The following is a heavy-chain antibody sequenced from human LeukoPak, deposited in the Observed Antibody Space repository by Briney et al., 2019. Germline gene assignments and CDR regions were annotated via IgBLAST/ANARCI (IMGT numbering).Heavy chain of an antibody. CDR1: GVSITTYY. J-gene: IGHJ3*02. D-gene: IGHD3-16*01. Sequence: SETLSLTCSVSGVSITTYYWTWIRQPPGKGLKWIGYIYHSGHTNYNPSLKSRFTILIDTSKNQFSLMSYSVTAADTAMYYCARIFDGGFDAFDIWGQGTMVTVSS. CDR3: ARIFDGGFDAFDI. CDR2: IYHSGHT. V-gene: IGHV4-59*01.